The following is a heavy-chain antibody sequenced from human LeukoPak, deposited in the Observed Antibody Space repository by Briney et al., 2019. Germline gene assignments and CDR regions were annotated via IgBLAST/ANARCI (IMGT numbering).Heavy chain of an antibody. V-gene: IGHV3-30*02. D-gene: IGHD6-6*01. CDR1: GFTFSSYG. CDR2: IRYDGSNK. CDR3: AKVQYSSSSGVDY. J-gene: IGHJ4*02. Sequence: GGALRLSCAASGFTFSSYGMHWVRQAPGKGLEWVAFIRYDGSNKYYADSVKGRFTISRDNSKNTLYLQMNSLRAEDTAVYYCAKVQYSSSSGVDYWGQGTLVTVSS.